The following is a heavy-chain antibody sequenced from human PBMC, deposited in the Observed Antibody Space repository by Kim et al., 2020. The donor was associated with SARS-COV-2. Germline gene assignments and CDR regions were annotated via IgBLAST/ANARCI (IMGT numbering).Heavy chain of an antibody. Sequence: PGHRPWERGWINPHTGNPTYAQAFRGRFDFSSDTSVSTAFLQISSLKAEDTAVYYCVRTESSLLAPLYWGQGTLVTISS. J-gene: IGHJ4*02. V-gene: IGHV7-4-1*02. CDR3: VRTESSLLAPLY. CDR2: INPHTGNP. D-gene: IGHD2-15*01.